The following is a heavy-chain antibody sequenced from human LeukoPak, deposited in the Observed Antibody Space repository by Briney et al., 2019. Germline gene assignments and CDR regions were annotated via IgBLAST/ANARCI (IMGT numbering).Heavy chain of an antibody. CDR3: ARGWYYDILTGYYNGFDY. V-gene: IGHV4-4*07. J-gene: IGHJ4*02. CDR1: GGSISSYY. D-gene: IGHD3-9*01. CDR2: IYTSGST. Sequence: PSETLSLTCTVSGGSISSYYWSWIRQPAGKGLEWIERIYTSGSTNYNPSLKSRVTMSVDTSKNQFSLKLSSVTAADTAVYYCARGWYYDILTGYYNGFDYWGQGTLVTVSS.